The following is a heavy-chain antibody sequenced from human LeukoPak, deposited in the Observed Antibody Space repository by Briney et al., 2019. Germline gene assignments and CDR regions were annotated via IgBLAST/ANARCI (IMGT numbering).Heavy chain of an antibody. CDR3: AREALTVPTEGVFDY. V-gene: IGHV1-18*01. D-gene: IGHD1-1*01. CDR1: GYTFTSYG. CDR2: ISAYKGNT. J-gene: IGHJ4*02. Sequence: ASVKVSCKASGYTFTSYGISWVRQAPGQGLEWMGWISAYKGNTNYAQKLQGRVTMTTDTSTSTAYMELRSLRSDDTAVYYCAREALTVPTEGVFDYWGQGTLVTVSS.